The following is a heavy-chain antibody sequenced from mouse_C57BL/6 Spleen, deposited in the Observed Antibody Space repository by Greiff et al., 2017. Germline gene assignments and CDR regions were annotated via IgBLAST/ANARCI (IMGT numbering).Heavy chain of an antibody. CDR3: ARVCDSYYVVYAMDY. J-gene: IGHJ4*01. CDR2: IYPRDGST. CDR1: GYTFTDHT. D-gene: IGHD2-3*01. V-gene: IGHV1-78*01. Sequence: SDAELVKPGASVKISCKVSGYTFTDHTIHWLKQRPEQGLEWIGYIYPRDGSTKYNEKFKGKATLTADKSSSTAYMQLNSLTSADSAVYFCARVCDSYYVVYAMDYWGQGTSVTVSS.